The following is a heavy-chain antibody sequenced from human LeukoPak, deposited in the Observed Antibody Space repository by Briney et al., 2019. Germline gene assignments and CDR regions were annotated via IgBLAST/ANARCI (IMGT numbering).Heavy chain of an antibody. CDR2: IYTSGST. Sequence: SETLSLTCTVPGGSISSYYWSWIRQPAGKGLEWIGRIYTSGSTNYNPSLKSRVTMSVDTSKNQFSLKLSSVTAADTAVYYCARATVGYYYGSGSYYNGFDYWGQGTLVTVSS. CDR1: GGSISSYY. J-gene: IGHJ4*02. CDR3: ARATVGYYYGSGSYYNGFDY. D-gene: IGHD3-10*01. V-gene: IGHV4-4*07.